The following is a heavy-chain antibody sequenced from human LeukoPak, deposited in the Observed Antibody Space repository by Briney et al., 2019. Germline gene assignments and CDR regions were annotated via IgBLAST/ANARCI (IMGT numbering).Heavy chain of an antibody. CDR2: IKQDGSEK. V-gene: IGHV3-7*01. CDR3: ALGRGGYFPFDY. CDR1: GFTFSSYW. D-gene: IGHD1-26*01. J-gene: IGHJ4*02. Sequence: PGGSLRLSCAASGFTFSSYWMSWVRQAPGKGLEWVANIKQDGSEKYYVDSVKGRFTISRDNAKNSLYLQMISLRSEDTAVYYCALGRGGYFPFDYWGQGTLVTASS.